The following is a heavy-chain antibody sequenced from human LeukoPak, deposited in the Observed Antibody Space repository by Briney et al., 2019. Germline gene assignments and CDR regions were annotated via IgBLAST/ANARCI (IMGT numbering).Heavy chain of an antibody. Sequence: GGSLRLSSAASGFTFTDYNMNSLRQAPGKGLEGVAVIFYDGSHNYYAAYVKGRFTVSRDNSKTTLYLQMHSLRAEDTAVYYCAKDNGGYFDYWGQGTLVTVSS. V-gene: IGHV3-30*18. CDR2: IFYDGSHN. CDR1: GFTFTDYN. CDR3: AKDNGGYFDY. J-gene: IGHJ4*02.